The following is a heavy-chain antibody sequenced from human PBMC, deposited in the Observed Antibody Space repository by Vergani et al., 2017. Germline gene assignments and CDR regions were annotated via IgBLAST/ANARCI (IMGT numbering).Heavy chain of an antibody. CDR3: AGGVVVVITQNYYYYGMDV. V-gene: IGHV1-46*01. J-gene: IGHJ6*02. CDR2: INPSGGST. Sequence: QVQLVQSGAEVKKPGASVKVSCKASGYTFTSYYMHWVRQAPGQGLEWMGIINPSGGSTSYAQKFQGRVTMTRDTSTSTVYMELSSLRSEDTAVYYCAGGVVVVITQNYYYYGMDVWGQGTTVTVSS. CDR1: GYTFTSYY. D-gene: IGHD3-22*01.